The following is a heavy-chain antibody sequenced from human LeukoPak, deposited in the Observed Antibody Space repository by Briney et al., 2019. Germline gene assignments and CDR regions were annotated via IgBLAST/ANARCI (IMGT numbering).Heavy chain of an antibody. CDR2: ISAYNGNT. J-gene: IGHJ5*02. CDR3: ARDPSYDGSGYPNWFDP. CDR1: GYTFTSYG. Sequence: ASVKVSCKASGYTFTSYGITWVRLAPGQGLEWMGWISAYNGNTNYAQMFQGRVIMTTDTSTSTAYMELRSLRADDTAMYYCARDPSYDGSGYPNWFDPWGQGTLVTVSS. V-gene: IGHV1-18*01. D-gene: IGHD3-22*01.